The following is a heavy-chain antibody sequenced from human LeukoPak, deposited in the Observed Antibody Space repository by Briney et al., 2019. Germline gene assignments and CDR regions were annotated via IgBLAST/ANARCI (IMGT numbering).Heavy chain of an antibody. J-gene: IGHJ5*02. CDR1: GDTFSNYA. D-gene: IGHD1-1*01. CDR3: ARERMETLPNCFDP. V-gene: IGHV1-69*06. CDR2: IIPLFDTA. Sequence: SMKVSCKASGDTFSNYAISWVRQAPGQGLEWMGRIIPLFDTADYAQKFQGRVTITADKSTSTVHMQLSSLRSEDTAIYYCARERMETLPNCFDPWGQGTLVTVSS.